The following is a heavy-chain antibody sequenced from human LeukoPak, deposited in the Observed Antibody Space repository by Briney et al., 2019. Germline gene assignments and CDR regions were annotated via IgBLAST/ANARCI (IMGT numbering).Heavy chain of an antibody. D-gene: IGHD2-15*01. J-gene: IGHJ4*02. Sequence: GASVKASCKASGYTFTGYYMHWVRQAPGQGLEWMGIINPSGGSTSYAQKFQGRVTMTRDTSTSTVYMELSSLRSEDTAVYYCARAYCSGGSCYFEPLFDYWGQGTLVTVSS. CDR1: GYTFTGYY. CDR2: INPSGGST. CDR3: ARAYCSGGSCYFEPLFDY. V-gene: IGHV1-46*01.